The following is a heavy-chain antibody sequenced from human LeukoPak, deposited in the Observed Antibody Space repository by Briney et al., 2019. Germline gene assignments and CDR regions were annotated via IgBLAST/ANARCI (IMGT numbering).Heavy chain of an antibody. J-gene: IGHJ3*02. CDR3: AVYYYDSSGVTDAFDI. CDR2: ISGSGGNT. V-gene: IGHV3-23*01. Sequence: GGSLRLSCAASGLTFSSYAMNWVRQAPGKGLEWVSAISGSGGNTYYADSVKGRFTISRDNSKNTLHLQMSSLRVEDTALYYCAVYYYDSSGVTDAFDIWGQGTMVTVSS. CDR1: GLTFSSYA. D-gene: IGHD3-22*01.